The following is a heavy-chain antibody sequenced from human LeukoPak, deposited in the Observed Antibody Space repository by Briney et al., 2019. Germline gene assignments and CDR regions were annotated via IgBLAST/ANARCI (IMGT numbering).Heavy chain of an antibody. Sequence: PSETLSLTCTVSGGSISGYYWSWIRQPPGKGLEWIGYIYYSGSTKYNPSLKSRVTTSVDTSRNQFSLKLSSVTAADTAVYYCARGGLENGYHSNDGFDIWGQGTMVIVSS. CDR3: ARGGLENGYHSNDGFDI. V-gene: IGHV4-59*01. J-gene: IGHJ3*02. CDR1: GGSISGYY. D-gene: IGHD3-22*01. CDR2: IYYSGST.